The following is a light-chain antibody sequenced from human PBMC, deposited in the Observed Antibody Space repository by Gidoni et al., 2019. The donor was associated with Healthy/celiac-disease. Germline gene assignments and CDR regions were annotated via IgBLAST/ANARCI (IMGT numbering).Light chain of an antibody. CDR3: QQSYSTPYT. Sequence: DIQMTQSPSSLSASVGDRVTITCRSSQSISSYLSWYQQKPGKAPNLLIYDAASLQSGVPSRLSGSGSGTDFTLTISSLQPEDFATYYCQQSYSTPYTFGQGTKLEIK. J-gene: IGKJ2*01. CDR1: QSISSY. CDR2: DAA. V-gene: IGKV1-39*01.